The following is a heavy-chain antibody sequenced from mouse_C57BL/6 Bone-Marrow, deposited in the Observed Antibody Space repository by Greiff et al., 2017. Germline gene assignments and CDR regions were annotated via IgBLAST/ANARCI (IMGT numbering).Heavy chain of an antibody. CDR3: AFDSSGYKNYFDY. V-gene: IGHV14-2*01. Sequence: VHVKQSGAELVKPGASVKLSCTASGFNIKDYYMHWVKQRTEQGLEWIGRIDPEDGETKYAPKFQGKATITADTSSNTAYLQLSSLTSEDTAVYYCAFDSSGYKNYFDYWGQGTTLTVSS. D-gene: IGHD3-2*02. CDR2: IDPEDGET. J-gene: IGHJ2*01. CDR1: GFNIKDYY.